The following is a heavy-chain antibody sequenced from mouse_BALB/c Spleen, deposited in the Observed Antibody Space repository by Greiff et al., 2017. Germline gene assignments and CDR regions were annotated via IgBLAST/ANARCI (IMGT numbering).Heavy chain of an antibody. D-gene: IGHD2-2*01. V-gene: IGHV1S137*01. CDR3: ARSVTSTWFAY. CDR1: GYTFTDYA. CDR2: ISTYYGDA. J-gene: IGHJ3*01. Sequence: VQLQQSGAELVRPGVSVKISCKGSGYTFTDYAMHWVKQSHAKSLEWIGVISTYYGDASYNQKFKGKATMTVDKSSSTAYMELARLTSEDSAIYYSARSVTSTWFAYWGEGTLVTVSA.